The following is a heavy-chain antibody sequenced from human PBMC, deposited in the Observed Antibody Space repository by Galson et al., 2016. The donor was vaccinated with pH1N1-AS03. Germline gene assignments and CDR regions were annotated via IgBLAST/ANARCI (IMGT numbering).Heavy chain of an antibody. CDR2: VSGYDDDT. CDR3: ARDRGFRPDTFDI. V-gene: IGHV1-18*04. CDR1: GYTFSTYR. Sequence: SVKVSCKASGYTFSTYRVSWVRQAPGQGLEWMGWVSGYDDDTNYAQNVAGRVTMTTDKSTSTVYMELRSLRSDDTAVYYCARDRGFRPDTFDIWGQGTWVTVSS. J-gene: IGHJ3*02. D-gene: IGHD2-15*01.